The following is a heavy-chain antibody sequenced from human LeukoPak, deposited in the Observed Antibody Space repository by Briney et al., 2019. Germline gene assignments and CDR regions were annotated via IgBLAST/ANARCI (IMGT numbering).Heavy chain of an antibody. CDR3: ARGGYYYDSSIDAFDI. CDR1: GFTFSSYW. D-gene: IGHD3-22*01. J-gene: IGHJ3*02. CDR2: INWNGGST. V-gene: IGHV3-20*04. Sequence: GGSLRLSCAASGFTFSSYWMSWVRQAPGKGLEWVSGINWNGGSTGYADSVKGRFTISRDNAKNSLYLQMNSLRAEDTALYYCARGGYYYDSSIDAFDIWGQGTMVTVSS.